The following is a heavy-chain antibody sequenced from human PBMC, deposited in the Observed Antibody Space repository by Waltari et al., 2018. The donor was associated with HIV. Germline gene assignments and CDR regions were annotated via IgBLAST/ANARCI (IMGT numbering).Heavy chain of an antibody. V-gene: IGHV3-48*03. CDR1: GFAFYPYE. CDR2: ISSNGGAI. J-gene: IGHJ3*02. CDR3: ARDDLIVRRPFGI. D-gene: IGHD3-16*02. Sequence: DVQLLESGGELVQLGGSLRRPLAGPGFAFYPYERNWVRQAPGKGLEWIAYISSNGGAIHYADSVRGRFTISRDNAKSSLYLQMNSLRGEDTAIYYCARDDLIVRRPFGIWGQGTMVTV.